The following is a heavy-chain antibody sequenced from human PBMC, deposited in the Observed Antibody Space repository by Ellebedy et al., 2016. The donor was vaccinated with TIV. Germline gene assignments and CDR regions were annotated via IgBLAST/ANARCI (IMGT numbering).Heavy chain of an antibody. CDR3: VGRPQSSGWYGPFDN. CDR1: GFTFSSLA. CDR2: LSGSGGTT. D-gene: IGHD6-19*01. V-gene: IGHV3-23*01. Sequence: GESLKISCAASGFTFSSLAMNWVRQAPGKGLEWVSGLSGSGGTTYYTDSVKGRFTISRDNSKNTLYLQMNSLRVEDTAVYYCVGRPQSSGWYGPFDNWGQGTLVTVSS. J-gene: IGHJ4*02.